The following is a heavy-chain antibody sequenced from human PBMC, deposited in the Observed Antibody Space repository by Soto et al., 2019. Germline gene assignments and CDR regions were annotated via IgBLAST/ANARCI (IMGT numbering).Heavy chain of an antibody. V-gene: IGHV4-34*01. J-gene: IGHJ6*04. CDR2: INHSGSP. CDR1: GSLPVGSLSTYF. D-gene: IGHD3-3*01. Sequence: SETLSLTCGLSGSLPVGSLSTYFWTWIRQPPGKGLEWIGEINHSGSPNYSPSLRGRVTISLDTSKKQFSLNLSSVTAADTAVYFCARARFSQWSQYYYGLDVWGKGTTVTVSS. CDR3: ARARFSQWSQYYYGLDV.